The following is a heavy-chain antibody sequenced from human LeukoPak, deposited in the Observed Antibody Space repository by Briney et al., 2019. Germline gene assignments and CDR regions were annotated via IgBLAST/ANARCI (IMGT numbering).Heavy chain of an antibody. D-gene: IGHD6-13*01. CDR3: ARRQVIAAAGGRWFDP. V-gene: IGHV4-34*01. Sequence: SETLSLTCAVYGGSFSGYYWSWIRQPPGKGLEWIGEINHSGSTNYNPSLKSRVTISVDTSKNQFSLKLSSVTAADTAVYYCARRQVIAAAGGRWFDPWGQGTLVTVSS. CDR2: INHSGST. J-gene: IGHJ5*02. CDR1: GGSFSGYY.